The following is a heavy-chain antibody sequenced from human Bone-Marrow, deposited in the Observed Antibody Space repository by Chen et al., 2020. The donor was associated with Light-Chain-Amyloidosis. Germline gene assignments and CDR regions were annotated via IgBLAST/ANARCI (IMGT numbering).Heavy chain of an antibody. CDR1: GFTFSSYA. J-gene: IGHJ4*02. Sequence: QVQLVESGGGVVQPGRSLRFSCAASGFTFSSYAMDWVRQAPGKGLEWVAVISFHERNKYYADSVKGRFTISRDNSKNTLYLQMNSLRAEDTAVYYCAREGYCSSSSCPFDYWGQGTLVTVSS. CDR2: ISFHERNK. CDR3: AREGYCSSSSCPFDY. D-gene: IGHD2-2*01. V-gene: IGHV3-30*04.